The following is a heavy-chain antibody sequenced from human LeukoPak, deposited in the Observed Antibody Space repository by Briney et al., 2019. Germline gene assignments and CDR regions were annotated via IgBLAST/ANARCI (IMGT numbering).Heavy chain of an antibody. CDR1: GFTFSSFG. Sequence: GGSLRLSCAASGFTFSSFGMNWVRQPPGKGLEWISNIGSVSSTIYYADSVKGRFTISRDNAKNSLYLQMNSLRAEDTAVYYCAKDYGDYGDYYYYGMDVWGQGTTVTVSS. J-gene: IGHJ6*02. D-gene: IGHD4-17*01. V-gene: IGHV3-48*01. CDR3: AKDYGDYGDYYYYGMDV. CDR2: IGSVSSTI.